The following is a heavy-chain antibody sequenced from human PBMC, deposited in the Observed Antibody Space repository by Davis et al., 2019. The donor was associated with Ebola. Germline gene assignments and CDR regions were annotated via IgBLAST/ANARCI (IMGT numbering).Heavy chain of an antibody. CDR1: GYTFTGYY. V-gene: IGHV1-2*04. CDR2: INPNSGGT. Sequence: AASVKVSCKASGYTFTGYYMYWVRQAPGQGLEWMGWINPNSGGTNYAQKFQGWVTMTRDTSISTAYMELSRLRSDDTAVYYCARGDRGSYKYYFDYRGQGTLVTVSS. D-gene: IGHD1-26*01. J-gene: IGHJ4*02. CDR3: ARGDRGSYKYYFDY.